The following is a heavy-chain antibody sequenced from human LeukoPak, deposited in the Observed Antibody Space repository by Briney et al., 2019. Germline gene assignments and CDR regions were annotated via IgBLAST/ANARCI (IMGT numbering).Heavy chain of an antibody. D-gene: IGHD6-13*01. V-gene: IGHV1-2*02. CDR3: ARVVAAAGTSGIFDY. CDR2: INPNSGGT. CDR1: GYTFTGYY. J-gene: IGHJ4*02. Sequence: ASVKVSCKASGYTFTGYYMHWVRQAAGQGLEWMGWINPNSGGTNYAQKFQGRVTMTRDTSISTAYMELSRLRSDDTAVYYCARVVAAAGTSGIFDYWGQGTLVTVSS.